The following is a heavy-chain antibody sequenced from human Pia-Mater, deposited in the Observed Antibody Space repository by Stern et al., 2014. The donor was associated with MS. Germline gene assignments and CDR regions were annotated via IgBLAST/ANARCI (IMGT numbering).Heavy chain of an antibody. CDR3: TTLPFTVTNASYTYGMDV. D-gene: IGHD4-17*01. CDR2: INRGGDII. CDR1: GFTFRRFW. J-gene: IGHJ6*02. V-gene: IGHV3-74*02. Sequence: EVQLVESGGGLFHPGESLRLSCAASGFTFRRFWMHWVRQAPGKGLVWVSCINRGGDIINYADSVKGRFTISRDNAKHTLYLQMNSLRADDTAVYYCTTLPFTVTNASYTYGMDVWGQGTTVTVSS.